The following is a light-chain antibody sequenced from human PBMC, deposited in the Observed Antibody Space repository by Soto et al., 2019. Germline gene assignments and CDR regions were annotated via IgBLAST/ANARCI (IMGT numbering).Light chain of an antibody. CDR1: RTVGNNY. J-gene: IGKJ1*01. CDR3: QQYNTFWT. Sequence: EIVLIQSPGTLSLSPGDGATLSCRASRTVGNNYLAWYQQRPGQAPRLLIHGASSRATGIPDRFSGSGSGTEFTLTISSLQPDDFATYYCQQYNTFWTFGPGTKVDI. CDR2: GAS. V-gene: IGKV3-20*01.